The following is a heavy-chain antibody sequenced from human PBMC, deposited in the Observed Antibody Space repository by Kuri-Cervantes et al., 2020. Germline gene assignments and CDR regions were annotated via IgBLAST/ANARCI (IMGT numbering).Heavy chain of an antibody. CDR3: ARDGRDPESRAWGYGMDV. J-gene: IGHJ6*02. V-gene: IGHV3-30-3*01. D-gene: IGHD3-16*01. CDR2: ISYDGSNK. Sequence: GESLKISCAASGFTFSSYAMHWVRQAPGKGLEWVAVISYDGSNKYYADSVKGRFTISRDNSKNTLYLQMNSLRAEDTAVYYCARDGRDPESRAWGYGMDVWGQGTTVTVSS. CDR1: GFTFSSYA.